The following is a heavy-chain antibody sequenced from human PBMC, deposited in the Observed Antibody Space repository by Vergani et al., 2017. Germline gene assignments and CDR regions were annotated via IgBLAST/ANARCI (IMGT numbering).Heavy chain of an antibody. CDR3: ARTLLFDY. J-gene: IGHJ4*02. V-gene: IGHV3-33*01. Sequence: QVQLVESGGGVVQPGRSLRLSCAASGFSFSDYGMHWVRQAPGKGLEWVAVIWFDGTTTLYADSVRGRFTISRDSSKSTLYLQMDSLRAEDTAVYYCARTLLFDYWGQGTLVTVSS. CDR2: IWFDGTTT. CDR1: GFSFSDYG.